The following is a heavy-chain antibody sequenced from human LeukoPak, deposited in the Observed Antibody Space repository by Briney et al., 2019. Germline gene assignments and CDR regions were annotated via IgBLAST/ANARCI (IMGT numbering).Heavy chain of an antibody. J-gene: IGHJ5*02. CDR3: ARESRTQANWFDP. CDR2: IYHSGST. V-gene: IGHV4-4*02. D-gene: IGHD3/OR15-3a*01. CDR1: GGSISSDNW. Sequence: KPSETLSLTCAVSGGSISSDNWWSWVRQPPGKGLEWIGEIYHSGSTNYNPSLQSRVTISVDKSNNHFSLRLTSVTAADTAVYYCARESRTQANWFDPWGQGTLVIVSS.